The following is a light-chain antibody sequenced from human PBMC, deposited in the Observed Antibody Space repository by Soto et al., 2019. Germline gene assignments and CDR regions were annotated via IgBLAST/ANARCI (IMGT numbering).Light chain of an antibody. Sequence: QSVLTQPPSASGAPGQSVTISCSGSTSNIGSHSVNWYRHLPGTAPKVVMFSNDERPSGVPDRISGSKSGTSAPLTISGLQSEDEADYYCAAWDNSLTGHLVFGGGTKVTVL. CDR2: SND. CDR1: TSNIGSHS. V-gene: IGLV1-44*01. J-gene: IGLJ2*01. CDR3: AAWDNSLTGHLV.